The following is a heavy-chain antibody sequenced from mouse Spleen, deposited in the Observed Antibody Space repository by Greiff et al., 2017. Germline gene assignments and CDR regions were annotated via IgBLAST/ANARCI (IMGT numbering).Heavy chain of an antibody. CDR1: GYTFTSYW. CDR3: ARKGGSSYWYFDV. J-gene: IGHJ1*01. CDR2: INPSSGYT. D-gene: IGHD1-1*01. Sequence: QVQLQQPGAELVMPGASVKLSCKASGYTFTSYWMHWVKQRPGQGLEWIGYINPSSGYTKYNQKFKDKATLTADKSSSTAYMQLSSLTYEDSAVYYCARKGGSSYWYFDVWGAGTTVTVSS. V-gene: IGHV1-7*01.